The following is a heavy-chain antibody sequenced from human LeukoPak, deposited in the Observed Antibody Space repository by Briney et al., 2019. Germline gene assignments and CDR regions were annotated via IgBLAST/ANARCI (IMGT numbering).Heavy chain of an antibody. V-gene: IGHV3-48*01. D-gene: IGHD5-18*01. J-gene: IGHJ4*02. Sequence: PGGSLRLSCAASGFTFSTYHLNWVRQAPGKGLDWVSFISSSSSPTYYTDSVKGRFTISRDNAKNSLYLQMNSLRAEDTAVYYCASQRQAMGHPFDCWGQGTLVTVSS. CDR1: GFTFSTYH. CDR2: ISSSSSPT. CDR3: ASQRQAMGHPFDC.